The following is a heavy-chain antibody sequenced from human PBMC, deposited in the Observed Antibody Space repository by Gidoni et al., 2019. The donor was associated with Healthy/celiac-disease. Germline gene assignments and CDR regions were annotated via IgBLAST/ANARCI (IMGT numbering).Heavy chain of an antibody. CDR3: AREGQWLVIGTGMDV. J-gene: IGHJ6*02. Sequence: QVQLGESGGGVVQPGRSLRLSCAGSGFTCGSYAMHWVRQAPGKGLEWVAVISYDGSNKYYADSVKGRFTISRDNSKHTLYLQMTSLRAEDTAVYYCAREGQWLVIGTGMDVWGQGTTVTVSS. V-gene: IGHV3-30-3*01. CDR2: ISYDGSNK. CDR1: GFTCGSYA. D-gene: IGHD6-19*01.